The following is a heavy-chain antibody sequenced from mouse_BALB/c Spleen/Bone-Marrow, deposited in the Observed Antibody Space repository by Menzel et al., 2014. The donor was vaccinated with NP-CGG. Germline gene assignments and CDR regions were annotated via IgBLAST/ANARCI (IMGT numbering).Heavy chain of an antibody. J-gene: IGHJ2*01. CDR2: IYPGDGDT. D-gene: IGHD2-3*01. V-gene: IGHV1-80*01. Sequence: VQLQQSGAELVRPGSSVKISCKASGYAFSNYWMNWVKRRPGQGLEWIGQIYPGDGDTNYNGKFKGKATLTADKSSSTAYMQLSSLTSEDSAVYFCARGRGWYFDYWAKAPLSQSPQ. CDR3: ARGRGWYFDY. CDR1: GYAFSNYW.